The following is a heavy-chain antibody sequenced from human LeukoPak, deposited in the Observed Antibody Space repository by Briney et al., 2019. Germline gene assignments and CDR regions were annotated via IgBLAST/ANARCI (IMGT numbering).Heavy chain of an antibody. CDR2: ISWNSGSI. CDR3: AKGLSGSIAAAPDDY. D-gene: IGHD6-13*01. V-gene: IGHV3-9*03. Sequence: PGGSLRLSCAASGFTFDDYAMYWVRQAPGKGLEWISGISWNSGSIGYADSVKGRFTISRDNAKNSLYLQMNSLRAEDMALYYCAKGLSGSIAAAPDDYWGQGTLVTVSS. CDR1: GFTFDDYA. J-gene: IGHJ4*02.